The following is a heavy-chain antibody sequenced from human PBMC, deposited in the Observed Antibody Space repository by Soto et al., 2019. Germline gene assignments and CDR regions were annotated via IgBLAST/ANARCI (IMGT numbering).Heavy chain of an antibody. CDR1: GFTFSSYS. D-gene: IGHD3-10*01. CDR3: ARDVVSYYGAVNY. J-gene: IGHJ4*02. V-gene: IGHV3-21*01. CDR2: ISSSSSYI. Sequence: EVQLVESGGGLVKPGGSLRLSCAASGFTFSSYSMNWVRQAPGKGLEWVSSISSSSSYIYYADSVKGRFTISRDNAKNSLYLQMNSLRAEDTAVYYCARDVVSYYGAVNYWGQGTLVTVSS.